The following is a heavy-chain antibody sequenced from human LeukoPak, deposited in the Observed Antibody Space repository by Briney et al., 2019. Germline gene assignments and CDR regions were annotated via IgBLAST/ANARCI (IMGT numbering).Heavy chain of an antibody. J-gene: IGHJ3*02. CDR3: ARRATYRDAFDI. CDR2: IIPIFGTA. V-gene: IGHV1-69*05. D-gene: IGHD1-1*01. CDR1: GGTFSSYA. Sequence: ASVKVSCKASGGTFSSYAISWVRQAPGQGLEWMGRIIPIFGTANYAQKFQGRVMITTDESTSTAYMELSSLRSEDTAVYYCARRATYRDAFDIWGQGTMVTVSS.